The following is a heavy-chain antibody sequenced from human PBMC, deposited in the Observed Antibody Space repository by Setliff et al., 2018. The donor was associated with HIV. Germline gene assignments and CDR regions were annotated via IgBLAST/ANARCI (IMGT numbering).Heavy chain of an antibody. Sequence: GASVKVSCKVSGYTVTELSINWVRQAPGQGPEWMGWISGDNGDTNYAQKFQGRLTMTTDTSTSTAYMELSRLRSDDTAVYFCAREPPEVTITTHKLDIWGQGTLVTVSS. CDR1: GYTVTELS. CDR2: ISGDNGDT. V-gene: IGHV1-18*01. J-gene: IGHJ3*02. CDR3: AREPPEVTITTHKLDI. D-gene: IGHD1-1*01.